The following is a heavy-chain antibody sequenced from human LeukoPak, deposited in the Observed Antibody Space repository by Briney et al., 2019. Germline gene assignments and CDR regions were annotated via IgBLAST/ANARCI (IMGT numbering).Heavy chain of an antibody. D-gene: IGHD3-10*01. CDR2: ISGSGGST. CDR1: GFTFSSYA. J-gene: IGHJ4*02. Sequence: GGSLRLSCAASGFTFSSYAMSWVRQAPGKGLEWVSAISGSGGSTYYADSVKGRFTIPRDNSKNTLYLQMNSLRAEDTAVYYCAKGLRGYYYGYGIDYWGQGTLVTVSS. V-gene: IGHV3-23*01. CDR3: AKGLRGYYYGYGIDY.